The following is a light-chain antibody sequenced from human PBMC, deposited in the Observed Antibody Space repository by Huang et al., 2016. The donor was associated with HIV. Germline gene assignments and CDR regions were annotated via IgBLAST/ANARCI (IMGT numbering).Light chain of an antibody. CDR3: QQYGSSPYT. CDR2: GAS. Sequence: EFVLTQSPGTLSLSPGERATLSCRASQSVSSSYLAWYQQKPGQAPRRLIDGASSRATGIPDRFSGSGSGTDVTITISRREPEDFAVYYCQQYGSSPYTFGQGTKLEIK. J-gene: IGKJ2*01. CDR1: QSVSSSY. V-gene: IGKV3-20*01.